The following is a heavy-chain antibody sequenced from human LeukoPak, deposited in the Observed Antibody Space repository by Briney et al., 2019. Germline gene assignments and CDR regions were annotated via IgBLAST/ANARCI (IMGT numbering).Heavy chain of an antibody. D-gene: IGHD3-10*01. CDR3: ARGQWFRAF. V-gene: IGHV4-31*03. Sequence: SQTLSLTCTVSGGSISSGSYYWTWIRQTPGKGLEWIGEIHYSGSATYNPSLKSRVTISVDTPKNQFSLKMNSVTAADTAVYYCARGQWFRAFWSRGTPVTVSS. CDR1: GGSISSGSYY. J-gene: IGHJ4*02. CDR2: IHYSGSA.